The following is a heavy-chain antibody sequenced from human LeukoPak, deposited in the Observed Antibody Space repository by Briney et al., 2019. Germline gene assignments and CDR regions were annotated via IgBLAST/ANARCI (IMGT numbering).Heavy chain of an antibody. CDR2: INPNSGGT. CDR3: ARDLFGIVVVPAAMGY. V-gene: IGHV1-2*02. D-gene: IGHD2-2*01. J-gene: IGHJ4*02. Sequence: ASVKVSCKASGYTFTGYYMHWVRQAPGQGLEWMGWINPNSGGTNYAQKFQGRVTTTRDTSINTAYMELSRLRSDDTAVYYCARDLFGIVVVPAAMGYWGQGTLVTVSS. CDR1: GYTFTGYY.